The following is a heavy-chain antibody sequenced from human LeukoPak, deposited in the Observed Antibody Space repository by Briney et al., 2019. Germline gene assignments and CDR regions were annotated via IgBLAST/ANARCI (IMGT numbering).Heavy chain of an antibody. Sequence: ASVKVSCKASGGTFSSYAISWVRQAPGQGLEWMGWINTNTGNPTYAQGFTGRFVFSLDTSVSTAYLQISSLKAEDTAEYYCARDPLSSSWVYYYYYGMDVWGQGTTVTVSS. V-gene: IGHV7-4-1*02. CDR1: GGTFSSYA. CDR3: ARDPLSSSWVYYYYYGMDV. CDR2: INTNTGNP. J-gene: IGHJ6*02. D-gene: IGHD6-13*01.